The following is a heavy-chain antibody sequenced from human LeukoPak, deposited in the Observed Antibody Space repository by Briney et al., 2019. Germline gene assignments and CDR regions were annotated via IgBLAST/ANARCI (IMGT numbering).Heavy chain of an antibody. Sequence: SETLSLTCTVSGRSISIYYWSWIRHPPGKGLEWIGYIYTSGSTNYNPSLKSRVTISVDTSKNQFSLKLSSVTAADTAVYYCARLGVENWFDAWGQGTLVTVSS. J-gene: IGHJ5*02. D-gene: IGHD3-3*01. V-gene: IGHV4-4*09. CDR1: GRSISIYY. CDR2: IYTSGST. CDR3: ARLGVENWFDA.